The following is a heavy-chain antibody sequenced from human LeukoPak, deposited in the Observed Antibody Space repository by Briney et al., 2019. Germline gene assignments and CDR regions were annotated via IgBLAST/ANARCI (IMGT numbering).Heavy chain of an antibody. CDR1: GFTFSSYG. Sequence: GGSLRLSCAASGFTFSSYGIHWVRQAPGKGLEWVAVISYDGSNKNYADSVKGRFTVSRDNSKNTLYLQMNSLRAEDTAVYYCARDSSSYYFDYWGQGTLVTVSS. CDR3: ARDSSSYYFDY. CDR2: ISYDGSNK. D-gene: IGHD6-6*01. V-gene: IGHV3-30*03. J-gene: IGHJ4*02.